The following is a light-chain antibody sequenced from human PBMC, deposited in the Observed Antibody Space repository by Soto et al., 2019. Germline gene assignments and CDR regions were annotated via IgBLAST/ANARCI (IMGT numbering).Light chain of an antibody. J-gene: IGLJ1*01. CDR2: SNN. Sequence: QSVLTQPPSASGTPGQRVTISCSGSSSNIGSNTVNWYQQLPGTAPKLLIYSNNQRPSGVPDRFSGSKSGTSASLAISGLQSEDEADYCCAAWDDSLNANYVFGTGTKLTVL. CDR3: AAWDDSLNANYV. CDR1: SSNIGSNT. V-gene: IGLV1-44*01.